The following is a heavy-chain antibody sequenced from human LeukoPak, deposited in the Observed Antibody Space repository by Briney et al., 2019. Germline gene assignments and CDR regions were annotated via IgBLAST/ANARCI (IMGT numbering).Heavy chain of an antibody. J-gene: IGHJ4*02. D-gene: IGHD3-3*01. Sequence: ASVNVSCKASGYTFTTYVINWVRQAPGQGLEWMGWISPYNGNTHYAEKLQGRVTMTTDTSTSTGYMELRSLTSEDTAVYYCARIPQGGWSGYYYFDYWGQGTLVTVSS. CDR3: ARIPQGGWSGYYYFDY. CDR2: ISPYNGNT. CDR1: GYTFTTYV. V-gene: IGHV1-18*01.